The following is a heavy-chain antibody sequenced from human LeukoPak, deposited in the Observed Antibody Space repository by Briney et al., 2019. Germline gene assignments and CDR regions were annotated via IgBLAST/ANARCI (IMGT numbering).Heavy chain of an antibody. Sequence: GGSLRLSCAASGFTFSNYAMHWVRQAPGKGLEWVAVISYDGSNEYYADSVKGRFTISRDNAKNSLYLQMNSLRAEDTAVYYCAELGITMIGGVWGKGTTVTISS. CDR2: ISYDGSNE. V-gene: IGHV3-30*04. J-gene: IGHJ6*04. CDR1: GFTFSNYA. CDR3: AELGITMIGGV. D-gene: IGHD3-10*02.